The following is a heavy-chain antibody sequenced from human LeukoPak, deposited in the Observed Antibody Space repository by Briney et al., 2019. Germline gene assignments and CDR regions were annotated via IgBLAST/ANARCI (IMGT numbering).Heavy chain of an antibody. J-gene: IGHJ4*02. CDR1: GGSISSGDYY. D-gene: IGHD6-13*01. V-gene: IGHV4-61*03. Sequence: PSETLSPTCTVSGGSISSGDYYWSWIRRPPGKGLEWLGFISYTGGTNYNPSLKSRVTISVDTSKERFSLNLSSVTAADTAVYYCARGVPAAGMGTWPPYYFDYWGQGTLVTVAS. CDR2: ISYTGGT. CDR3: ARGVPAAGMGTWPPYYFDY.